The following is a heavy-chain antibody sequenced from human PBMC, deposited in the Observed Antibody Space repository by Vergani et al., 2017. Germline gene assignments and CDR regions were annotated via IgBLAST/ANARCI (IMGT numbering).Heavy chain of an antibody. CDR2: IYYSGST. CDR1: GGSISSYY. D-gene: IGHD3-9*01. V-gene: IGHV4-59*01. Sequence: QVQLQESGPGLVKPSETLSLTCTVSGGSISSYYWSWIRQPPGKGLEWIGYIYYSGSTNYNPSLKSRVTISVDTSKNQFSLKLSSVTAADTSVYYCARGVAYYDILPYAFDIWGRGTMVTVSS. CDR3: ARGVAYYDILPYAFDI. J-gene: IGHJ3*02.